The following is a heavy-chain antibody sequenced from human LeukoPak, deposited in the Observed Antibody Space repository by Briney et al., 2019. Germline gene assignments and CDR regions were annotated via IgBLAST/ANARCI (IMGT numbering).Heavy chain of an antibody. CDR2: INPNSGGT. CDR1: GYTFTGYY. J-gene: IGHJ4*02. D-gene: IGHD3-16*02. Sequence: ASLKVSCKASGYTFTGYYMHWVRQAPGQGLEWMGWINPNSGGTNYAQKFQGRVTMTRDTSISTAYMELGRLRSDDTAVYYCAFLPYGYVWGSYRYPRPYYFDYWGQGTLVTVSS. CDR3: AFLPYGYVWGSYRYPRPYYFDY. V-gene: IGHV1-2*02.